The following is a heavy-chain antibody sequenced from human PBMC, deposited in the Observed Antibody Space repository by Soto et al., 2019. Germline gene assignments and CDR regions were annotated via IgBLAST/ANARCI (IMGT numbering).Heavy chain of an antibody. CDR2: IIPIFGTR. Sequence: QVQLVHSGAEVKKPGSSVKVSCQASGGTLSSYAINWVRQAPGQGLEWMGGIIPIFGTRKYAQKFQGRVTITVDKSTSTAHMELSSLRSEDTAVYYCARGLTPTYDYHYGMDVWGQGTTVTVSS. CDR1: GGTLSSYA. D-gene: IGHD7-27*01. CDR3: ARGLTPTYDYHYGMDV. V-gene: IGHV1-69*06. J-gene: IGHJ6*02.